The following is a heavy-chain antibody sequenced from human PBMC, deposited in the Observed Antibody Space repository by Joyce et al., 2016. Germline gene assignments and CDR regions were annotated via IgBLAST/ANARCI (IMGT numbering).Heavy chain of an antibody. D-gene: IGHD1-26*01. CDR2: IYYSGST. J-gene: IGHJ4*02. Sequence: QVQLQESGPGLVKAWETLSLTCTVSGASVSSGNYYWTWIRQPPGKGLEWIGHIYYSGSTKSNPSRKSRLTISVDTSKNQFSLKLSSVTAADTAMYYCTRVGIVGGGDFDFWGQGTLVTVSS. V-gene: IGHV4-61*01. CDR3: TRVGIVGGGDFDF. CDR1: GASVSSGNYY.